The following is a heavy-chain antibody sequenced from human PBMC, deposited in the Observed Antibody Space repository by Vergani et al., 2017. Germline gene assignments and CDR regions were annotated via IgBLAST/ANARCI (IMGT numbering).Heavy chain of an antibody. J-gene: IGHJ6*03. Sequence: QVQLVESGGGVVQPGRSLRLSCAASGFTFSSYGMHWVRQAPGKGLEWVAFIWYDGSKEYYADSVKGRLTISRDNSKNTLYLQMNNLRAADTAVYYCARSGYCAHGVCYMTYYYYMDVWGKGTAVTVSS. V-gene: IGHV3-33*01. CDR2: IWYDGSKE. CDR1: GFTFSSYG. D-gene: IGHD2-8*01. CDR3: ARSGYCAHGVCYMTYYYYMDV.